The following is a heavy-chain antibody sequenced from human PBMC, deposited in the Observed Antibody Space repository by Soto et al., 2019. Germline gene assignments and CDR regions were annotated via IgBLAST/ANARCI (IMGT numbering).Heavy chain of an antibody. J-gene: IGHJ6*02. Sequence: PGGSLRLSCAASGLTFGHYSMNWVRQAPGKGLEWVSSISGGGTYRYYAESVKGRFTISRDNAKNALDLQMNSLRAEDTAVYYCARVNSYIECSNGMDVWGQGTTVTVSS. V-gene: IGHV3-21*01. D-gene: IGHD1-26*01. CDR2: ISGGGTYR. CDR3: ARVNSYIECSNGMDV. CDR1: GLTFGHYS.